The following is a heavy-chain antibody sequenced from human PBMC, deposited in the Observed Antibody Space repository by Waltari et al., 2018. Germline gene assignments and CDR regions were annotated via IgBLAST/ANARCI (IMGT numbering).Heavy chain of an antibody. D-gene: IGHD3-22*01. Sequence: QVQLVQSGAEVKKPGASVKVSCKASGFTFTGYYMHWVRQAPGQGLEWMGRINPNSGGTNYAQKFQGRVTMTRDTSISTAYMELSRLRSDDTAVYYCAREGHYYDSSGYYALRYWGQGTLVTVSS. CDR1: GFTFTGYY. CDR3: AREGHYYDSSGYYALRY. V-gene: IGHV1-2*06. J-gene: IGHJ4*02. CDR2: INPNSGGT.